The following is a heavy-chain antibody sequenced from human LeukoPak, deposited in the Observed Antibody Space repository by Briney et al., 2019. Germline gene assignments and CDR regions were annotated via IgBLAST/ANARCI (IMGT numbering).Heavy chain of an antibody. CDR1: GFTFSSYA. CDR2: ISGSGGST. J-gene: IGHJ4*01. CDR3: AKARGAARGLVDY. V-gene: IGHV3-23*01. D-gene: IGHD3-10*01. Sequence: GWSLRLSCAASGFTFSSYAMSWVRQAPGKGLEGVSAISGSGGSTYYADSVKGRFTISRDNSKNTLYLQMNSLRAEDTAVYYCAKARGAARGLVDYWGHGTLGTVSS.